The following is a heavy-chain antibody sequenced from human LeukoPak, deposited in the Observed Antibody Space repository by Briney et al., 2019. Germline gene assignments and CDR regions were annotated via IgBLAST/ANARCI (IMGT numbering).Heavy chain of an antibody. D-gene: IGHD5-12*01. V-gene: IGHV4-38-2*01. J-gene: IGHJ4*02. CDR1: GYSISSGYY. CDR3: ARLGGYTLYYFDY. CDR2: IYHSGST. Sequence: SETLSLTCAVSGYSISSGYYWGWIRQPPEKGLEWIGSIYHSGSTYYNPSLKSRVTISVDTSKNQFSLKLSSVTAADTAVYHCARLGGYTLYYFDYWGQGTLVTVSS.